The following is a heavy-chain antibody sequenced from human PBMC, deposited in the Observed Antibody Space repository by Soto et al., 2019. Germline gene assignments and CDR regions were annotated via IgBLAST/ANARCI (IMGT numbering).Heavy chain of an antibody. J-gene: IGHJ6*03. CDR2: ISYDGSNN. D-gene: IGHD2-8*01. Sequence: QVQLVESRGGVVQPGWSLRLSCAASGFTFSSYGMHWVRQAPGKGLEWVAVISYDGSNNYYQDSVKGRFTISSEHSWMMLCLQMNSMSPEAAVVYYCAKDGLGYCTNCVCYHPRRYYCYRVVLGKRTTVTVSS. CDR1: GFTFSSYG. CDR3: AKDGLGYCTNCVCYHPRRYYCYRVV. V-gene: IGHV3-30*18.